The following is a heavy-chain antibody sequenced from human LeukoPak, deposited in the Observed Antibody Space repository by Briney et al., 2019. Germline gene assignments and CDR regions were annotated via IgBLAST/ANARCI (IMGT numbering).Heavy chain of an antibody. CDR2: ISSSSSYI. V-gene: IGHV3-21*01. CDR1: GFTFSSYS. J-gene: IGHJ2*01. Sequence: PGGSLRLSCAASGFTFSSYSMNWVRQAPGKGRECVSSISSSSSYIYYADSVKGRFTISRENAKNSLYLQMNSLRAGDTAVYYCIRSSSSEGYFNLWGRGTLVTVSS. D-gene: IGHD6-13*01. CDR3: IRSSSSEGYFNL.